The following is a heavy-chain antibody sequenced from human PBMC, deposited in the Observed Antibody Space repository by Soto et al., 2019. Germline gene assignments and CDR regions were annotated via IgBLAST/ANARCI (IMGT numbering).Heavy chain of an antibody. V-gene: IGHV3-30*18. Sequence: QVQLVESGEGVIQPGRSLRLSCAASGFTFSSYGMHWVRQAPGKGLEWVAVISYDGSNKYYADSVKGRFTISRDNSKNTLYLQMNSLRAEDTAVYYCAKEGSSILRYFQHWGQGTLVTVSS. CDR2: ISYDGSNK. CDR1: GFTFSSYG. J-gene: IGHJ1*01. CDR3: AKEGSSILRYFQH. D-gene: IGHD6-6*01.